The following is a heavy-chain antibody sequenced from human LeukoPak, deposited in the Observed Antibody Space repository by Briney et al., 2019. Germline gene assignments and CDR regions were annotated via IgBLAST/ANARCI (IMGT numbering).Heavy chain of an antibody. CDR2: ITWNRDNI. Sequence: GGSLRLSCAVSGFIFDDYAMHWVRHAPGKGLEWVSGITWNRDNIGYGDSVKGRFTISRDNVKNVLYLQMNSLRAEDTAVYYCARPDYYGSGGEFPQGGMDVWGQGTTVTVSS. V-gene: IGHV3-9*01. D-gene: IGHD3-10*01. CDR3: ARPDYYGSGGEFPQGGMDV. J-gene: IGHJ6*02. CDR1: GFIFDDYA.